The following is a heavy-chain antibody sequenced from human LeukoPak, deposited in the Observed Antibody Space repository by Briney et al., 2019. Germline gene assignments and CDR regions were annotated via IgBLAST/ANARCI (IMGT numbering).Heavy chain of an antibody. V-gene: IGHV3-23*01. J-gene: IGHJ6*03. CDR1: GFTFSSYG. CDR3: AKGGAVSSKSITLVRGTRRYYYYMDV. D-gene: IGHD3-10*01. CDR2: ISDSGGST. Sequence: GGSLRLSCAASGFTFSSYGMSWVRQAPGKGLEWVSVISDSGGSTYYADSVKGRFTISRDNSKDTLYPQMNSLRAEDTAVYYCAKGGAVSSKSITLVRGTRRYYYYMDVWGKGTTVTISS.